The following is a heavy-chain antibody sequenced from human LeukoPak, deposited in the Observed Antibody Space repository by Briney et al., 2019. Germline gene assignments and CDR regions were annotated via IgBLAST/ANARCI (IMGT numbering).Heavy chain of an antibody. CDR2: ISGSGDST. CDR3: ARDPYLWFGDSYFFDY. D-gene: IGHD3-10*01. J-gene: IGHJ4*02. CDR1: GFTFSNYA. V-gene: IGHV3-23*01. Sequence: GGSLRLSCAASGFTFSNYAMSWVRQAPGKGLEWVSAISGSGDSTYYADSVKGRFAISRDNSKNTLYLQVSGLRAEDTAVYYCARDPYLWFGDSYFFDYWGQGTLVTVSS.